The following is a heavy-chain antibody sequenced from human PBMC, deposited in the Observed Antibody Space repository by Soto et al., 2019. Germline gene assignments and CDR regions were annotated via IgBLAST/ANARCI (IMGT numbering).Heavy chain of an antibody. CDR1: GLTFSNAW. J-gene: IGHJ6*02. Sequence: EVHLVESGGGLVKPGESLRLSCAASGLTFSNAWMSWVRQTPGKGLEWVGRIKSKSAGGTTDYAAPFKGRFTVSRDDSKNTLYLQMNSLKSEDTAVYYCTTALFLGGMDVWGQGTTVTVSS. V-gene: IGHV3-15*01. CDR2: IKSKSAGGTT. CDR3: TTALFLGGMDV.